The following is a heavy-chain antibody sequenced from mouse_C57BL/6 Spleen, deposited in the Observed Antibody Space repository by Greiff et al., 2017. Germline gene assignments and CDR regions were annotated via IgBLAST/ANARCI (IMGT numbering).Heavy chain of an antibody. CDR2: IHPNSGST. Sequence: QVQLKQPGAELVKPGASVKLSCKASGYTFTSYWMHWVKQRPGQGLEWIGMIHPNSGSTNYNEKFKSKATLTVDKSSSTAYMQLSSLTSEDSAVYYCARFYYSNYNYAMDYWGQGTSVTVSS. CDR3: ARFYYSNYNYAMDY. V-gene: IGHV1-64*01. D-gene: IGHD2-5*01. J-gene: IGHJ4*01. CDR1: GYTFTSYW.